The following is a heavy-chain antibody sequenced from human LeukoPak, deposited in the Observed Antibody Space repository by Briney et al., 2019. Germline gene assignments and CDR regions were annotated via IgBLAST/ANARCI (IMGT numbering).Heavy chain of an antibody. CDR2: IRYDGSNK. Sequence: GGSLRLSCAASGFTFSSYGMHWVRQAPGKGLEWVAFIRYDGSNKYYADSVKGRFTISRDNAKNTLYLQMNSLRAEDTAVYYCARGTQHYMDVWGKGTTVTVSS. J-gene: IGHJ6*03. CDR1: GFTFSSYG. V-gene: IGHV3-30*02. CDR3: ARGTQHYMDV.